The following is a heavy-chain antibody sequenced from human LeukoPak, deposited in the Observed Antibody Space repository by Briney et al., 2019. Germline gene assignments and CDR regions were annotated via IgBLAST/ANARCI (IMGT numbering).Heavy chain of an antibody. CDR3: ARALYYYYGMDV. V-gene: IGHV4-59*01. Sequence: PSETLSLTCTVSGVSISSYYWSWIRQPPGKGLEWIGYIYYSGSTNYNPSLKSRVTISVDTSKNQFSLKLSSVTAADTAVYYCARALYYYYGMDVWGQGTTVTVSS. J-gene: IGHJ6*02. CDR1: GVSISSYY. CDR2: IYYSGST.